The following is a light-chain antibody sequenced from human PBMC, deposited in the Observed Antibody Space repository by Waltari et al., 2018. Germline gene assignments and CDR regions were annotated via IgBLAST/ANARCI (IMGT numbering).Light chain of an antibody. V-gene: IGKV3-11*01. CDR2: DAS. CDR3: QQRRNWPPLT. Sequence: ETVLTQSPATLSLSPGERATPSCRASQSVDIYFAWYQQKPGQAPRLLIYDASHRATGNPARFSGSGSGTDFTLTISSLEPEDFAVYYCQQRRNWPPLTFGGGTKVEIK. J-gene: IGKJ4*01. CDR1: QSVDIY.